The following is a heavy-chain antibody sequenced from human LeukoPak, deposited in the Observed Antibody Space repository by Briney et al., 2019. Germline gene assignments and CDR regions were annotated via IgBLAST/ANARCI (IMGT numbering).Heavy chain of an antibody. D-gene: IGHD6-25*01. J-gene: IGHJ4*02. Sequence: SETLSLTCTVSGGSISSYYWSWIRQPPGKGLEWIGYIYYSGSTNYNPSLKSRVTISVDTSKNQFSLKLSSVTAADTAVYYCARRRASSGPPVDWGQGTLVTVSS. CDR3: ARRRASSGPPVD. V-gene: IGHV4-59*08. CDR1: GGSISSYY. CDR2: IYYSGST.